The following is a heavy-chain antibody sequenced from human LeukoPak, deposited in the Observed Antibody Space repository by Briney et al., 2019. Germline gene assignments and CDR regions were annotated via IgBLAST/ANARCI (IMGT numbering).Heavy chain of an antibody. Sequence: GASVKVSCKASGYTLITYGISWVRQAPGQGLEWMGWITSYTGNTNYAQKLQGRVTMTTDTSTSTAYMELRSLRSDDTAIYYCARGLGNYPEIPYDCWGQGTLVTVSS. CDR3: ARGLGNYPEIPYDC. CDR2: ITSYTGNT. CDR1: GYTLITYG. D-gene: IGHD3-16*02. J-gene: IGHJ4*02. V-gene: IGHV1-18*01.